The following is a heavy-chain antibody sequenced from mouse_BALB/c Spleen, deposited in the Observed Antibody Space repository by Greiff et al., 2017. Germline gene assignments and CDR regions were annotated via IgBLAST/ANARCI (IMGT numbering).Heavy chain of an antibody. Sequence: QVQLQQPGAELVRPGASVKLSCKASGYTFTSYWMQWVKQRPGQGLEWIGAIYPGDGDTRYTQKFKGKATLTADKSSSTAYMQLSSLASEDSAVYYCARGLRYFDYWGQGTTLTVSS. CDR3: ARGLRYFDY. J-gene: IGHJ2*01. V-gene: IGHV1-87*01. CDR1: GYTFTSYW. CDR2: IYPGDGDT. D-gene: IGHD3-1*01.